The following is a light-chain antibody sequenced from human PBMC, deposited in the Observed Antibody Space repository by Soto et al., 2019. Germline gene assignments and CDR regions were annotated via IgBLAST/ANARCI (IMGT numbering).Light chain of an antibody. CDR3: QQYCSSPPYT. CDR2: GAS. J-gene: IGKJ2*01. V-gene: IGKV3-20*01. CDR1: QSVSSNY. Sequence: EIVLTQSPGTLSLSPGERATLSCRASQSVSSNYLAWYQQKPGQAPRLLIYGASSRATGIPDRFSGSGSGTDFTLTISRLEPEDFAVYYCQQYCSSPPYTFGQGTKLGIK.